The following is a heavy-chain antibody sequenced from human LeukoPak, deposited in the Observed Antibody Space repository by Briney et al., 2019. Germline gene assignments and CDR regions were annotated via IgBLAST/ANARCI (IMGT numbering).Heavy chain of an antibody. D-gene: IGHD3-3*01. V-gene: IGHV4-34*01. J-gene: IGHJ5*02. CDR1: GGSFSGYY. CDR2: INHSGST. Sequence: SETLSLTCAVYGGSFSGYYWSWIRQPPGKGLEWLGEINHSGSTNYNPSLKSRVTISIDTSKNQFSLKLRSVTAADTAVYFCARDDFWSGKNWFDPWGQGTLVTVSS. CDR3: ARDDFWSGKNWFDP.